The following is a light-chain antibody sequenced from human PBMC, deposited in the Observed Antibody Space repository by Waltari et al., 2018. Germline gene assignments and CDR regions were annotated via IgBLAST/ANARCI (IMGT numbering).Light chain of an antibody. Sequence: EIVMTQSPATLSMSPGESATLSCRASQSLNSAFAWYQQKPGQAPRLLIYSTSTRATGTPARFSGSGSGTEFTLTISSLQSEDFAIYYCQQYNYWPWTFGQGT. CDR2: STS. V-gene: IGKV3D-15*01. CDR3: QQYNYWPWT. CDR1: QSLNSA. J-gene: IGKJ1*01.